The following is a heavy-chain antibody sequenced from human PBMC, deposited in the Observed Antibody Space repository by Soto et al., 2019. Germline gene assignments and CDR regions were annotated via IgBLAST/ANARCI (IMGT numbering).Heavy chain of an antibody. J-gene: IGHJ6*02. CDR1: GFTFSSYG. V-gene: IGHV3-30*18. CDR2: ISYDGSNK. Sequence: GGSLRLSCAASGFTFSSYGMHWVRQAPGKGLEWVAVISYDGSNKYYADSVKGRFTISRDNSKNTRYLQMNSLRAEDTAVYYCAKGPAGCTNGVCPKFYYYGMDVWGQGTTVTVSS. D-gene: IGHD2-8*01. CDR3: AKGPAGCTNGVCPKFYYYGMDV.